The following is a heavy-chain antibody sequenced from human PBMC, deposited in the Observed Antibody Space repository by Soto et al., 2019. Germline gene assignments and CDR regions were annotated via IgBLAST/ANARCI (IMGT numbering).Heavy chain of an antibody. CDR1: GYTFTGYY. D-gene: IGHD3-22*01. Sequence: APVKGSCKGSGYTFTGYYMHWVRQAPGQRLEWMGWINPNSGGTNYAQKFQGWVTMTRDTSISTAYMELSRLRSDDTAVYYCARDTYEYYYDSSGQFAPWGQGTLVTVSS. V-gene: IGHV1-2*04. CDR3: ARDTYEYYYDSSGQFAP. J-gene: IGHJ5*02. CDR2: INPNSGGT.